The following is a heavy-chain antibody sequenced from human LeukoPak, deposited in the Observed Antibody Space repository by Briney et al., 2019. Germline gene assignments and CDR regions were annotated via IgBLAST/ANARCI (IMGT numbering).Heavy chain of an antibody. Sequence: PGGSLRLSCAASGFTFSSYSMNWVRQAPGKGLEWVSSISSSSSCIYYADSVKGRFTISRDNAKNSLYLQMNSLRAEDTAVYYCARDVAIFGVVTDFDYWGQGTLVTVSS. CDR2: ISSSSSCI. J-gene: IGHJ4*02. D-gene: IGHD3-3*01. CDR3: ARDVAIFGVVTDFDY. CDR1: GFTFSSYS. V-gene: IGHV3-21*01.